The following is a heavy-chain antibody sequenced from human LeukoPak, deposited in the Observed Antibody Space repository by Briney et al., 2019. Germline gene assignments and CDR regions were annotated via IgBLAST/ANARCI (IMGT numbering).Heavy chain of an antibody. J-gene: IGHJ6*02. CDR1: GGSFSGYY. Sequence: SETLSLTCAVYGGSFSGYYWSWIRQPAGKGLEWIGRIYTSGSTNYNPSLKSRVTMSVDTSKNQFSLKLSSVTAADTAVYYCARDLVWFGELLRPYYYYGMDVWGQGTTVTVSS. CDR3: ARDLVWFGELLRPYYYYGMDV. V-gene: IGHV4-4*07. CDR2: IYTSGST. D-gene: IGHD3-10*01.